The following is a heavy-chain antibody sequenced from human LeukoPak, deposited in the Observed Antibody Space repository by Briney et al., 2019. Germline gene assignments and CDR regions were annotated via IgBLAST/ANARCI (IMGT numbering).Heavy chain of an antibody. J-gene: IGHJ4*02. V-gene: IGHV3-30*02. D-gene: IGHD3-22*01. CDR2: IRYDGSNK. CDR3: AKWGTSMIVVVSTYYYFDY. Sequence: QTGGSLRLSCAASGFTFSSYGMPWVRQAPGKGLEWVAFIRYDGSNKYYADSVKGRFTISRDNSKNTLYLQMNSLRAEDTAVYYCAKWGTSMIVVVSTYYYFDYWGQGTLVTVSS. CDR1: GFTFSSYG.